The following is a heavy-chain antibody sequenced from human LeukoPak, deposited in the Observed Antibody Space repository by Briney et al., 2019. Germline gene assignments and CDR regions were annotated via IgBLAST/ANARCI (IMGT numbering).Heavy chain of an antibody. CDR1: GGSISSSSYY. CDR3: ARGGTGTTGSHYYYMDV. V-gene: IGHV4-39*07. CDR2: IYYSGST. D-gene: IGHD1-7*01. Sequence: SETLSLTCTVSGGSISSSSYYWGWIRQPPGKGLEWIGSIYYSGSTYYNPSLKSRVTISVDTSKNQFSLKLSSVTAADTAVYYCARGGTGTTGSHYYYMDVWGKGTTVTVSS. J-gene: IGHJ6*03.